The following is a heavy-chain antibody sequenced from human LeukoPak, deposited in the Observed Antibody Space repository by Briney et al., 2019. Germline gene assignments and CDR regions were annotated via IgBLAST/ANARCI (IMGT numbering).Heavy chain of an antibody. CDR2: ISAYNGNT. Sequence: ASVTVSFKASGYTFTSYGISWVRQAPGQGLEWMGWISAYNGNTNYAQKLQGRVTMTTDTSTSTAYMELRSLRSDDTAVYYCARSLYDTSLDYWGQGTLVTVSS. CDR1: GYTFTSYG. V-gene: IGHV1-18*01. D-gene: IGHD3-22*01. J-gene: IGHJ4*02. CDR3: ARSLYDTSLDY.